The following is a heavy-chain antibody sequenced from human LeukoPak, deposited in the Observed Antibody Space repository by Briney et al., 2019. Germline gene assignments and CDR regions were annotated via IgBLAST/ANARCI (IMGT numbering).Heavy chain of an antibody. CDR1: GFTFNDNY. D-gene: IGHD3-3*01. V-gene: IGHV3-64*01. J-gene: IGHJ4*02. Sequence: PGGSLRLSCAASGFTFNDNYMSWVRQAPGEGLEYVSSISADGRTTYFANSVKGRFTVSRDNSKSTLYLQMGNLRVEDMAVYYCGRGTILEVDYWGRGTLVPVSS. CDR3: GRGTILEVDY. CDR2: ISADGRTT.